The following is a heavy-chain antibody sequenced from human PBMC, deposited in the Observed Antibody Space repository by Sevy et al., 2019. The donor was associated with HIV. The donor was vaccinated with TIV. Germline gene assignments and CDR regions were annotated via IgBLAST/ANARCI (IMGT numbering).Heavy chain of an antibody. Sequence: GGSLRLSCAASGFTFSTHWMSWVRQAPGKGLEWLANIKEDGSEKYYVDSVKGRFTISRDNAKNSLFLQMNSLRAEDTAVYYCAKDVYWGQGTLVTVSS. CDR2: IKEDGSEK. CDR3: AKDVY. V-gene: IGHV3-7*03. J-gene: IGHJ4*02. CDR1: GFTFSTHW.